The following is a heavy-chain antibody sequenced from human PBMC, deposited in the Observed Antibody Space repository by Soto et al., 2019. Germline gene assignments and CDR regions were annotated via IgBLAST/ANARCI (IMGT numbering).Heavy chain of an antibody. V-gene: IGHV4-39*01. CDR3: ARHVSGYSSSWSGGGY. J-gene: IGHJ4*02. CDR2: IYYSGST. D-gene: IGHD6-13*01. CDR1: GGSISSSSYY. Sequence: SETLSLTCTVSGGSISSSSYYWGWIRQPPGKGLEWIGSIYYSGSTYYNPSLKSRVTISVDTSKNQFSLKLSSVTAADTAVYYCARHVSGYSSSWSGGGYWGQGTLVTVSS.